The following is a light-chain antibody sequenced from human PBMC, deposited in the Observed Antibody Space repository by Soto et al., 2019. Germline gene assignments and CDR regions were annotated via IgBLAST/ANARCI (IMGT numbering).Light chain of an antibody. J-gene: IGLJ3*02. CDR3: SSYTSSSTRV. CDR2: DVS. CDR1: SSDVGGYNY. V-gene: IGLV2-14*01. Sequence: QSALTQPASVSGSPGQSITISCTGTSSDVGGYNYVSWYQQHPGKAPKLMIYDVSNRPSGVSNRFSGSKSGNTASLTISGLQAEDAADYYCSSYTSSSTRVFGGGTPLTVL.